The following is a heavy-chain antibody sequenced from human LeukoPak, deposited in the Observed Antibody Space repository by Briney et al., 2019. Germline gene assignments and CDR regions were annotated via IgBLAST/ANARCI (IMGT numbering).Heavy chain of an antibody. CDR1: GGTFSSYA. Sequence: SVKVSCKASGGTFSSYAISWVRQAPGQGLEWMGGIIPIFGTANYAQKFQGRATITADESTSTAYMELSSLKSEDTAVYYCARGPGCSGGSCYSGWFDPWGQGTLVTVSS. D-gene: IGHD2-15*01. V-gene: IGHV1-69*13. CDR3: ARGPGCSGGSCYSGWFDP. CDR2: IIPIFGTA. J-gene: IGHJ5*02.